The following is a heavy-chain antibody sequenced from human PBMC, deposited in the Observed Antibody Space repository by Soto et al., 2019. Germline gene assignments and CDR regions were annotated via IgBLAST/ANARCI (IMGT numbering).Heavy chain of an antibody. CDR3: ARDFPSIAVAGTRGHPLDY. V-gene: IGHV3-30-3*01. CDR1: GFTFSSYA. D-gene: IGHD6-19*01. Sequence: PGGSLRLSCAASGFTFSSYAMHWVRQAPGKGLEWVAVISYDGSNKYYADSVKGRFTISRDNSKNTLYLQMNSLRAEDTAVYYCARDFPSIAVAGTRGHPLDYWGQGTLVTVSS. CDR2: ISYDGSNK. J-gene: IGHJ4*02.